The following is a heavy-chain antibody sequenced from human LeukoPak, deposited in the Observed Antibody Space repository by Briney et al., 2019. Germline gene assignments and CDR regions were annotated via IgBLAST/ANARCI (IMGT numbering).Heavy chain of an antibody. J-gene: IGHJ4*02. Sequence: PGGSLRLSCATSGFTFSNYAMHWVGQPPGKGLEWIGEINHSGSTNYNPSLKSRVTISVDTSKNQFSLKLSSVTAADTAVYYCARGMGERWIVGAAFGYWGQGTLVTVSS. CDR2: INHSGST. V-gene: IGHV4-34*01. CDR1: GFTFSNYA. CDR3: ARGMGERWIVGAAFGY. D-gene: IGHD1-26*01.